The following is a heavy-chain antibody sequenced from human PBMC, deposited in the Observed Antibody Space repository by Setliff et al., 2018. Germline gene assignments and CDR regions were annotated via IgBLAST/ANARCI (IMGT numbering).Heavy chain of an antibody. CDR3: LRIRLVPHGHS. J-gene: IGHJ4*02. CDR2: IYTRGST. CDR1: GGSISSYY. D-gene: IGHD2-15*01. V-gene: IGHV4-4*08. Sequence: SETLSLTCSVSGGSISSYYWSWIRQPPGKGLEWIGYIYTRGSTNYNPSLQSRVTISVDTAKKQFSLKLNSVTAADTAVYYCLRIRLVPHGHSWGQGTLVTVS.